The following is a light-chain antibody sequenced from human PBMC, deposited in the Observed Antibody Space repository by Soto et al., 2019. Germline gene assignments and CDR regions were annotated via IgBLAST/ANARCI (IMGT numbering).Light chain of an antibody. Sequence: HAVVTQESSLTVYPGGTVTLTCGSSTGAVTSGHYPYWFQQKPGQAPRTLIFDTNKKHSWTPARFSGSLLGGNAALTLSGAQREDEADYYCLLSYSGAAVFGGGTQLTVL. J-gene: IGLJ7*01. CDR1: TGAVTSGHY. CDR3: LLSYSGAAV. CDR2: DTN. V-gene: IGLV7-46*01.